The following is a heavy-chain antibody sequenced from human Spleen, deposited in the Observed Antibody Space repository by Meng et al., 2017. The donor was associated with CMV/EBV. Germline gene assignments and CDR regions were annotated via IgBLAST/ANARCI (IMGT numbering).Heavy chain of an antibody. J-gene: IGHJ6*02. D-gene: IGHD3-3*01. CDR1: GGSLSTHN. CDR2: INHSGST. CDR3: ARGKGDRITIFGVVRGYYGMDV. Sequence: SETLSLTCAVYGGSLSTHNWTWIRQPPGKGLEWIGEINHSGSTNYNPSLKSRVTISVDTSKNQFSLKLSSVTAADTAVYYCARGKGDRITIFGVVRGYYGMDVWGQGTTVTVSS. V-gene: IGHV4-34*01.